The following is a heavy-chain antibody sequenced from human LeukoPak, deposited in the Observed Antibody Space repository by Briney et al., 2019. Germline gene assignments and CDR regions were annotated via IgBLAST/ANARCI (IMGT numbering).Heavy chain of an antibody. J-gene: IGHJ4*02. CDR1: GGTFSSYA. Sequence: GASVKVSCKASGGTFSSYAISWVRQAPGQGLEWMGWMNPNSGNTGYAQKFQGRVTMTRNTSISTAYMELSSLRSEDTAVYYCARLAGLLRRHYWGQGTLVTVSS. CDR3: ARLAGLLRRHY. D-gene: IGHD3-3*01. CDR2: MNPNSGNT. V-gene: IGHV1-8*02.